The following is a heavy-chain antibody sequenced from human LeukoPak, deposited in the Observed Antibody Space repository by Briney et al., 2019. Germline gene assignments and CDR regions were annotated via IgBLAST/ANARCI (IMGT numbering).Heavy chain of an antibody. CDR1: GFTFSNYG. CDR3: AKDRRFNDAFDI. J-gene: IGHJ3*02. Sequence: GGSLRLSCAASGFTFSNYGMHWVRQAPGKGLEWVAFIRYDVSDKYYADSVKGRFTISRDNSKNTLYLQINSLRAEDTAVYYCAKDRRFNDAFDIWGQGTMVTVSS. CDR2: IRYDVSDK. V-gene: IGHV3-30*02.